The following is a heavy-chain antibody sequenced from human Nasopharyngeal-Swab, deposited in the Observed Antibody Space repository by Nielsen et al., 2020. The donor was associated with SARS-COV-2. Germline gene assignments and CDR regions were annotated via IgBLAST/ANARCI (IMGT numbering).Heavy chain of an antibody. CDR2: IYYSGST. V-gene: IGHV4-31*02. CDR1: GGSFSSAGYF. Sequence: SCTVSGGSFSSAGYFWTWIRQHPGKGLEWIGYIYYSGSTYYNPSLKGRVTISVDTSKNHFSLKLSSVTAADTAVYFCARSMYCSSTSCRYYFDYWGQGTLVTVSS. CDR3: ARSMYCSSTSCRYYFDY. J-gene: IGHJ4*02. D-gene: IGHD2-2*01.